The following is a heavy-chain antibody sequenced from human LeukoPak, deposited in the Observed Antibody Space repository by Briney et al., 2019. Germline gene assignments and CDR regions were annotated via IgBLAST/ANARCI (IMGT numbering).Heavy chain of an antibody. CDR3: ARDPPYYDYVWGSYRYSRTGDY. CDR1: GFTFSSYE. J-gene: IGHJ4*02. V-gene: IGHV3-48*03. Sequence: GSLRLSCAASGFTFSSYEMNWVRQAPGKGLEWVSYISSSGSTIYYADSVKGRFTISRDNAKNSLYLQMNSLRAEDTAVYYCARDPPYYDYVWGSYRYSRTGDYWGQGTLVTVSS. CDR2: ISSSGSTI. D-gene: IGHD3-16*02.